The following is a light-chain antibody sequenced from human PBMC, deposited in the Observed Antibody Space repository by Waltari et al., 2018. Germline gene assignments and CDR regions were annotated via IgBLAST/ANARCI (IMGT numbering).Light chain of an antibody. CDR3: QVWDTSIDLSV. V-gene: IGLV3-21*04. CDR2: YDS. Sequence: SYVLTQAPSVSVAPGETARITCGGNNIADKNVHWYQQAPVLVIFYDSDRPSGIPERFSGSNSGNTATLTISRAEAGDEADYYCQVWDTSIDLSVFGTGTKVTVL. J-gene: IGLJ1*01. CDR1: NIADKN.